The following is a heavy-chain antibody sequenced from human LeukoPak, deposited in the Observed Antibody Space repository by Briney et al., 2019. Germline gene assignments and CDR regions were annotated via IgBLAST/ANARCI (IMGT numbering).Heavy chain of an antibody. J-gene: IGHJ4*02. V-gene: IGHV4-34*01. D-gene: IGHD1-26*01. CDR1: GGSFSAYY. CDR2: INHSGST. CDR3: ARGRLRATTGFYYFDY. Sequence: PSETLSLTCAVYGGSFSAYYWGWIRQPPGKGLEWIGEINHSGSTNYNPSLKSRVTISVDTSKNQFSLKLSSVTAADTAVYYCARGRLRATTGFYYFDYWGQGTLVTVSS.